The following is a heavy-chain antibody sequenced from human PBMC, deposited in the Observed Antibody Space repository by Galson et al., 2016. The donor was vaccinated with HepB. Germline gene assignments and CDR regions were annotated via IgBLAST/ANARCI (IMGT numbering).Heavy chain of an antibody. J-gene: IGHJ6*03. D-gene: IGHD6-19*01. V-gene: IGHV4-39*01. CDR3: ATGIVVAGKMYYHYMDV. CDR1: GGSISSDYY. CDR2: IYSNKDT. Sequence: SEILSLTCIVSGGSISSDYYWGWIRQSPGRGLEWIGSIYSNKDTFYSPSLKSRATISVDTHKNQLSLRLDSVTAADTGLYYCATGIVVAGKMYYHYMDVWGKGTTVTVSS.